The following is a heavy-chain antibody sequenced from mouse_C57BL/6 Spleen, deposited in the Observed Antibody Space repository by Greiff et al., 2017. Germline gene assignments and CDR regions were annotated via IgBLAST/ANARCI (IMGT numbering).Heavy chain of an antibody. CDR1: GYSFTGYY. CDR2: INPSTGGT. Sequence: VQLKQSGPELVKPGASVKISCKASGYSFTGYYMNWVKQSPEKSLEWIGEINPSTGGTTYNQKFKAKATLTVDKSSSTAYMQLKSLTSEDSAVYYCARSYYGSSYVGFDYWGQGTTLTVSS. D-gene: IGHD1-1*01. V-gene: IGHV1-42*01. CDR3: ARSYYGSSYVGFDY. J-gene: IGHJ2*01.